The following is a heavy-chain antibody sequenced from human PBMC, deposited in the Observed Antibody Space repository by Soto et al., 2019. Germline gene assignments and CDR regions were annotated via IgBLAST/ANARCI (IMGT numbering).Heavy chain of an antibody. D-gene: IGHD2-8*02. CDR1: GGMFYSSA. CDR2: IVPMNGSP. V-gene: IGHV1-69*01. CDR3: PFAPNGPYQLTRY. J-gene: IGHJ4*02. Sequence: QVQLVQSGAEVKKPGSSVRVSCKASGGMFYSSAINWVRQAPGQGLEWMGGIVPMNGSPKYAQEFLGRVTIPADASPPQASWNLTGLKSKDTAVYTGPFAPNGPYQLTRYWGREPKFTASS.